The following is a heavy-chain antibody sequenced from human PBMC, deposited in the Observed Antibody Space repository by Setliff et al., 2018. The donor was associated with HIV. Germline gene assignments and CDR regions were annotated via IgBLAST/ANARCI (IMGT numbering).Heavy chain of an antibody. CDR2: VLYNGGT. CDR3: GRDVHIAAADS. CDR1: GGSFSGNH. J-gene: IGHJ4*02. Sequence: KPSETLSLTCTIYGGSFSGNHWSWIRQSPGNGLEWIGEVLYNGGTRYNPSLENRVSMSVDTSKNQFSLKLLSVTAADTAVYYCGRDVHIAAADSWGQGALVTVSS. D-gene: IGHD6-13*01. V-gene: IGHV4-34*12.